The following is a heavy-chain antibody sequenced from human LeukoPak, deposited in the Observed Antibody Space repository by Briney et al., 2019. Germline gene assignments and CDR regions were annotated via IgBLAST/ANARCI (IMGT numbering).Heavy chain of an antibody. D-gene: IGHD4/OR15-4a*01. CDR3: AGDFRRLTRGGDAFDI. V-gene: IGHV3-21*01. Sequence: PGGSLRLSCAASGFTFSSYSMNWVRQAPGKGLERVSSISSSSSYIYYADSVKGRFTISRDNAKNSLYLQMNSLRAEDTAVYYCAGDFRRLTRGGDAFDIWGQGTMVTVSS. J-gene: IGHJ3*02. CDR1: GFTFSSYS. CDR2: ISSSSSYI.